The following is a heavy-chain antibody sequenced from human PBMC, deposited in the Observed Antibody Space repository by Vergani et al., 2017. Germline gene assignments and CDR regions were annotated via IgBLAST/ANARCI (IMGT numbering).Heavy chain of an antibody. CDR2: IYYSGSP. CDR3: ARPHIDYGDYYFDS. V-gene: IGHV4-39*01. CDR1: GGSISSSNYY. D-gene: IGHD4-17*01. J-gene: IGHJ4*02. Sequence: QVQLQESGPGLVKPSETLSLTCTVSGGSISSSNYYWGWIRQPPGRGLEWIGSIYYSGSPYYNPSLKSRVTISVDTSKNQFSLRLASVTAADTAVYYCARPHIDYGDYYFDSWGQGILVTVSS.